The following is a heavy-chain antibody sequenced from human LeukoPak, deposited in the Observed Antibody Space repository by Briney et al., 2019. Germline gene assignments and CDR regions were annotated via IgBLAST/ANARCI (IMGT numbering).Heavy chain of an antibody. D-gene: IGHD2-15*01. Sequence: GASVKVSCKASGYTFTSYGISWVRQAPGQGLEWMGWISAYNGNTNYAQKLKGRVTMTTDTSTSTAYMELRSLRSDDPAVYYCARHIVVVVAATSGDWFDPWGQGTLVTVSS. CDR3: ARHIVVVVAATSGDWFDP. J-gene: IGHJ5*02. CDR2: ISAYNGNT. V-gene: IGHV1-18*01. CDR1: GYTFTSYG.